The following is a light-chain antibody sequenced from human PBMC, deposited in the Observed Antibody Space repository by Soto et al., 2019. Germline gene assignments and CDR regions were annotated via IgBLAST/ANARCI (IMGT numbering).Light chain of an antibody. CDR2: AIS. J-gene: IGKJ2*01. Sequence: DIQMTQSPTSLSASVGDRVTITCRASQNVDIHLHWYQQRPGTAPRLLIYAISRLQGGVPSRFRGSGSGTDFTLTISSLQPEDSATYYCQQSHTTPPYTFGQGTRLAIK. CDR3: QQSHTTPPYT. V-gene: IGKV1-39*01. CDR1: QNVDIH.